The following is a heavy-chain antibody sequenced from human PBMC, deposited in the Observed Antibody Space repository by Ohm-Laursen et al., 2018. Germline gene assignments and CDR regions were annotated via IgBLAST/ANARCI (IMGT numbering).Heavy chain of an antibody. CDR1: GFTFSDYY. V-gene: IGHV3-11*01. J-gene: IGHJ4*02. D-gene: IGHD3-3*01. CDR3: ARNYYDFWSGYYKEGGYYFDY. CDR2: ISSSGSTI. Sequence: SLRLSCSAPGFTFSDYYMSWIRQAPGKGLEWVSYISSSGSTIYYADSVKGRFTISRDNAKNSLYLQMNSLRAEDTAVYYCARNYYDFWSGYYKEGGYYFDYWGQGTLVTVSS.